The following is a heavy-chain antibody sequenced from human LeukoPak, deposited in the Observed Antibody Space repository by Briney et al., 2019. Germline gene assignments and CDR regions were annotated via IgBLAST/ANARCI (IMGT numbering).Heavy chain of an antibody. Sequence: SETLSLTCAVYGGSFSGYYWSWIRQPPGKGLEWIGEINHSGSTNYNPSLKTRATISVDTSKNQFSLKLSSVTATDTAVYYCASGYSSSSGGSNWFDPWGQGTLVTVSS. CDR1: GGSFSGYY. D-gene: IGHD6-6*01. CDR3: ASGYSSSSGGSNWFDP. CDR2: INHSGST. J-gene: IGHJ5*02. V-gene: IGHV4-34*01.